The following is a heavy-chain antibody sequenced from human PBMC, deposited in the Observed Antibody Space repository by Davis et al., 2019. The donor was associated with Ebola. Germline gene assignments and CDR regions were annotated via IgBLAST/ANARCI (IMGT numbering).Heavy chain of an antibody. D-gene: IGHD2/OR15-2a*01. Sequence: ASVKVSCKASGYTFTSYAMHWVRQAPGQRLEWMGWINAGNGNTKYSQKFQGRVTITRDTSASTAYMELSSLRSEDTAVYYCARDLYVTAPGDYWGQGTLATVSS. CDR2: INAGNGNT. J-gene: IGHJ4*02. V-gene: IGHV1-3*01. CDR3: ARDLYVTAPGDY. CDR1: GYTFTSYA.